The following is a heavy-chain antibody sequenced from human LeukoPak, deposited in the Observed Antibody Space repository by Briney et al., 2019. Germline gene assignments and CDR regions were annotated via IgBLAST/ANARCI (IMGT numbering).Heavy chain of an antibody. J-gene: IGHJ4*02. CDR1: GSTFSNYW. D-gene: IGHD1-7*01. V-gene: IGHV3-7*01. CDR3: AREDDWNYEDY. CDR2: IKQDGSEK. Sequence: GGSLRLSCAASGSTFSNYWMSWVRQAPGKGLEWVANIKQDGSEKYYVNSVKGRFTISRDNAKNSLYLQMNSLRAEDTAIYYCAREDDWNYEDYWGQGTLVTVSS.